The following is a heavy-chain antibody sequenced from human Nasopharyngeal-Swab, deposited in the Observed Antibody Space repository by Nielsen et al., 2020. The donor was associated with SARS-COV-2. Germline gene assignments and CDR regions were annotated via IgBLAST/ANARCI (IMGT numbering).Heavy chain of an antibody. V-gene: IGHV4-31*03. D-gene: IGHD6-13*01. Sequence: SETLSLTCTVSGGSISSGGYYWSWIRQHPGKGLEWIGYIYYSGSTYYNPSLKSRVTISVDTSKNQFSLKLSSVTAADTAVYYCARGDGGSSWYGGPYFDYWGQGTLVTVSS. CDR2: IYYSGST. J-gene: IGHJ4*02. CDR3: ARGDGGSSWYGGPYFDY. CDR1: GGSISSGGYY.